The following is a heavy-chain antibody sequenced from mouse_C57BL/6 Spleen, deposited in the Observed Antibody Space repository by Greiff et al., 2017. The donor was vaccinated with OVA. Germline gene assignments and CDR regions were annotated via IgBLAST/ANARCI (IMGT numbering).Heavy chain of an antibody. V-gene: IGHV1-52*01. D-gene: IGHD2-5*01. J-gene: IGHJ1*03. CDR3: ARGSNYWYFDL. CDR1: GYTFTSYW. CDR2: IDPSDSET. Sequence: QVQLQQPGAELVRPGSSVKLSCKASGYTFTSYWMHWVKQRPIQGLEWIGNIDPSDSETHYNQKFKDKATLTVDKSSSTAYMQLSSLTSEDSAVYYCARGSNYWYFDLWGTGTTVTVSS.